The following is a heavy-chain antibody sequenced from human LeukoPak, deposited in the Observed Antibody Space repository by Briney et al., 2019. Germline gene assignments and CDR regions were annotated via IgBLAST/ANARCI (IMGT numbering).Heavy chain of an antibody. V-gene: IGHV3-23*01. J-gene: IGHJ4*02. CDR2: ISGSGGST. CDR1: GFTFSSYA. CDR3: AKAGYSSSWYYFDY. Sequence: GGSLRLSCAASGFTFSSYAMSWVRQAPGKGLEWVSAISGSGGSTYYADSVKGRFTISRDNSKDTLYLQMNSLRAEDTAVYYCAKAGYSSSWYYFDYWGQGTLVTVSS. D-gene: IGHD6-13*01.